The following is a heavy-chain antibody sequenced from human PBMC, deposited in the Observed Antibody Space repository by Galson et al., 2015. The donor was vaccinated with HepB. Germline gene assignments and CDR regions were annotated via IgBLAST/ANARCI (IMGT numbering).Heavy chain of an antibody. Sequence: SLRLSCAASGFFFGSYAMHWVRQTPGKGLEWVAVTWNDDGTNKHYAESVKGRFTISRDNSKNILYLQMNSLTVEDTAVYYCARHPTGSYYGAFLDYWGQGTLVTVSS. CDR2: TWNDDGTNK. D-gene: IGHD1-26*01. J-gene: IGHJ4*02. CDR3: ARHPTGSYYGAFLDY. CDR1: GFFFGSYA. V-gene: IGHV3-33*01.